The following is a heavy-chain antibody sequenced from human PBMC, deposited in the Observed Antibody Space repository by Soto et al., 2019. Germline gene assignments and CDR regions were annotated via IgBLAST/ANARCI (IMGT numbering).Heavy chain of an antibody. D-gene: IGHD1-1*01. CDR3: PRSLNWNKEGDAFDI. J-gene: IGHJ3*02. CDR1: GYTFTGYY. Sequence: ASVKVSCKASGYTFTGYYMHWVRQAPGQGLEWMGWINPNSGGTNYAQKFQGWVTMTRDTSISTAYMELSRLRSDDTAVYYCPRSLNWNKEGDAFDIWGQGTMVTVSS. CDR2: INPNSGGT. V-gene: IGHV1-2*04.